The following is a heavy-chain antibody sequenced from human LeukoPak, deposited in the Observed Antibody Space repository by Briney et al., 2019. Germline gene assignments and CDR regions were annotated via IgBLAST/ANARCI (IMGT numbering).Heavy chain of an antibody. D-gene: IGHD3-10*01. CDR3: ARASGPFDY. CDR2: ISGSGANT. V-gene: IGHV3-23*01. CDR1: GFTFSSHA. Sequence: GGSLRLSCAASGFTFSSHAMSWVRQAPGQGLEWVATISGSGANTYYAGSVQGRFTISRDNSKNTLYLQMNSLRAEDTAVYSCARASGPFDYWGQGTLVTVSS. J-gene: IGHJ4*02.